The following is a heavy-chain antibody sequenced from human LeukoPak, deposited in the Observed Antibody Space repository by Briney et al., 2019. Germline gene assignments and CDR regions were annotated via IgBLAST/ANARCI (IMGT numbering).Heavy chain of an antibody. CDR3: AGLVGRYSSGLYYYYFDY. V-gene: IGHV4-31*09. CDR1: GGPISSGDYY. J-gene: IGHJ4*02. CDR2: IHYSGTT. D-gene: IGHD3-22*01. Sequence: SETLSLTCTVSGGPISSGDYYWSWIRQHPGKGLEWIGYIHYSGTTHSNPSVKSRVTISIDKSKNQFFLNLSSVTAADTAVYYCAGLVGRYSSGLYYYYFDYWGQGTLVTVSS.